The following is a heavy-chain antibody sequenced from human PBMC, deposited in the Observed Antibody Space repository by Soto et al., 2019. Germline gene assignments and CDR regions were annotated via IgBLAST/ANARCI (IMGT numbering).Heavy chain of an antibody. CDR3: LTWTSGTPDY. Sequence: VGSLRLSCAASGFTFSSYAMSWVRQAPGKGLEWVSGISGSGGSTYYAASVKGRFTISRDNSKNTLSLQMNSLRPEDTAVYYCLTWTSGTPDYWGQRTLVTVS. J-gene: IGHJ4*02. CDR2: ISGSGGST. CDR1: GFTFSSYA. D-gene: IGHD1-1*01. V-gene: IGHV3-23*01.